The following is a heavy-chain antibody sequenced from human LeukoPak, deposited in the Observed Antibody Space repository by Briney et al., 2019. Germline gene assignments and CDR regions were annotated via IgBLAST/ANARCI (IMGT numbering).Heavy chain of an antibody. V-gene: IGHV3-23*01. D-gene: IGHD6-13*01. J-gene: IGHJ4*02. Sequence: GGSLRLSCAASGFTFSSYAMSWVRQAPGKGLECVAPISGSGGSTYYADSVRGRFTVSRDNSKNMLYLQMNSLRVEDTAVYYCAKSPAGSSWPSIDYWGQGTLVAVSS. CDR2: ISGSGGST. CDR1: GFTFSSYA. CDR3: AKSPAGSSWPSIDY.